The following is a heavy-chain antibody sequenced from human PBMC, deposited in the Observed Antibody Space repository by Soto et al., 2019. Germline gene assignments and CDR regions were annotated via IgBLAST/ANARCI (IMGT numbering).Heavy chain of an antibody. V-gene: IGHV4-59*01. Sequence: KPSETLSLTCTVSGGSISSYYWSWIRQPPGKGLEWIGYIYYSGSTNYNPSLKSRVTISVDTSKNQFSLKLSSVTAADTAVYYCARVASLRFLEWSPIYYYYYYMDVWGKGTTVTVSS. J-gene: IGHJ6*03. CDR1: GGSISSYY. D-gene: IGHD3-3*01. CDR2: IYYSGST. CDR3: ARVASLRFLEWSPIYYYYYYMDV.